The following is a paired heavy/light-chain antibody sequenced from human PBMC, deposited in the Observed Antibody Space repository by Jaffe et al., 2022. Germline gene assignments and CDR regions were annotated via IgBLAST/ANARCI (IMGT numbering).Light chain of an antibody. CDR3: CSYVGPTIQVV. Sequence: QSALTQPASVSGSPGQSITISCTGTSSDVGNSNLVSWYQQYPGKVPKLIIYEVFKRPSGVSNRFSGSKSGSTASLTISGLQAEDEADYYCCSYVGPTIQVVFGGGTKLTVL. CDR2: EVF. V-gene: IGLV2-23*02. J-gene: IGLJ2*01. CDR1: SSDVGNSNL.
Heavy chain of an antibody. J-gene: IGHJ3*02. V-gene: IGHV3-7*01. CDR3: ARYDYGDLNDAFDI. D-gene: IGHD4-17*01. Sequence: EVQLVESGGGLVQPGGSLRLSCAASGFTFSNHWMSWVRQAPGKGLEWVANIKQDGSEKYYVDSVRGRFTISRDNAKNSLNLQMNSLGAEDTAVYYCARYDYGDLNDAFDIWGQGTMVTVSS. CDR2: IKQDGSEK. CDR1: GFTFSNHW.